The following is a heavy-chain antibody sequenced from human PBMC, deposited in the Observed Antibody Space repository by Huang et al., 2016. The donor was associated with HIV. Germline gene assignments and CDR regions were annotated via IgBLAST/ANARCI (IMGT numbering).Heavy chain of an antibody. Sequence: QVQLVQSGAEVKKPGSSVKVSCKASVGTFSSYAISWVRQDPGQGLEWRGGTIPIFGTTNYAKNCQGRVTITADESTSTAYMELSSLRSDDTAVYYCATDFIRRTPPYFSYMDVWGKGTTVTVSS. CDR3: ATDFIRRTPPYFSYMDV. CDR2: TIPIFGTT. D-gene: IGHD3-10*01. CDR1: VGTFSSYA. J-gene: IGHJ6*03. V-gene: IGHV1-69*13.